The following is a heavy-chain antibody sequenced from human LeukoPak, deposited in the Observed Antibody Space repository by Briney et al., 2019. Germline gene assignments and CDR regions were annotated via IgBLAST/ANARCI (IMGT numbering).Heavy chain of an antibody. D-gene: IGHD6-19*01. V-gene: IGHV3-7*03. J-gene: IGHJ3*02. CDR1: GFTFSSYW. Sequence: GGSLRLSCAASGFTFSSYWMSWVRQAPGKGLEWVANIKQDGSEKYYVDSVKGRFTISRDNAKNSLYLQMNSLRAEGTAVYYCAGEGSGWFAFDIWGQGTMVTVSS. CDR2: IKQDGSEK. CDR3: AGEGSGWFAFDI.